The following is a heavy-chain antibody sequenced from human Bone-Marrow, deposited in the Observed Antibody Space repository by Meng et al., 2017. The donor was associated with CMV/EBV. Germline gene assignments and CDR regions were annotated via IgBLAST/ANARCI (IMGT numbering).Heavy chain of an antibody. CDR3: VRRVSGSSFRDD. Sequence: SETLSLTCTVSGGSISSGRYYWGWIRQPPGKGLEWLGNAYYGVTTYYNPSLKSRVTISLDTSKNQFSLKVDSVTAADTAVYYCVRRVSGSSFRDDWGQGTLVTVSS. V-gene: IGHV4-39*01. CDR1: GGSISSGRYY. J-gene: IGHJ4*02. CDR2: AYYGVTT. D-gene: IGHD3-10*01.